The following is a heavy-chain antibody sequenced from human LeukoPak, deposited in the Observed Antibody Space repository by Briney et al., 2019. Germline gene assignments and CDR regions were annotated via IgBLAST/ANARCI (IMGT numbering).Heavy chain of an antibody. CDR2: IYYSGST. D-gene: IGHD5-12*01. Sequence: SPSQTLSLTCTVSGGSISSGDYYWSWIRQPPGKGLEWIGYIYYSGSTYYNPSLKSRVTISVDTSKNQFSLKLSSVTAADTAVYYCARTRISGYGDYWGQGTLVTVSS. CDR3: ARTRISGYGDY. CDR1: GGSISSGDYY. V-gene: IGHV4-30-4*01. J-gene: IGHJ4*02.